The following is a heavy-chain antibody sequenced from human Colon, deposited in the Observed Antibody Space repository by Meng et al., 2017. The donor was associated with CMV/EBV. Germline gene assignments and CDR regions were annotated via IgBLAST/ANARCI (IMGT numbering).Heavy chain of an antibody. CDR3: ASTGPLYGLYFCY. D-gene: IGHD2-8*01. V-gene: IGHV3-7*01. CDR2: TNEDGSDK. CDR1: GSSFSNSW. Sequence: ETLSLTCAASGSSFSNSWMIWVRRAPGKGLEWVAKTNEDGSDKYYVDSVKGRFTIFRDNAKNSVYLQMNSLGAEDTAVYYCASTGPLYGLYFCYWGQGTLVTVSS. J-gene: IGHJ4*02.